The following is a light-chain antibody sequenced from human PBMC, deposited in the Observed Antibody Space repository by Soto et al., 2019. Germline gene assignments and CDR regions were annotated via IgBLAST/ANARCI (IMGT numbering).Light chain of an antibody. CDR2: GAS. J-gene: IGKJ3*01. CDR1: QSVSSTY. V-gene: IGKV3-20*01. Sequence: EIVLTQSPGTLSLSPGERATLSCRASQSVSSTYLAWYQQKHGQAPRLLIYGASSRATGIPDRFSGSGSGTDFTLTISRLEPEDFAVYYCQQSASSPTFGPGTKVDIK. CDR3: QQSASSPT.